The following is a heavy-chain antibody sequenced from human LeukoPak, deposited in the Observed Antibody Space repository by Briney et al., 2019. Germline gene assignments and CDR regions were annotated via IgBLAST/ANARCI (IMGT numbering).Heavy chain of an antibody. Sequence: GGSLRLSCAASGFIFSNYVMGWVRQAPGKGLEWVSVIYSGGSTYYADSVKGRFTISRDNSKNTLYLQMNSLRAEDTAVYYCARDRSYFDYWGQGTLVTVSS. CDR3: ARDRSYFDY. J-gene: IGHJ4*02. V-gene: IGHV3-53*01. CDR1: GFIFSNYV. CDR2: IYSGGST.